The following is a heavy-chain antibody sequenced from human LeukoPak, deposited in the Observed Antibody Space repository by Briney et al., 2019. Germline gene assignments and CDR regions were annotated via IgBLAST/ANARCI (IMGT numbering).Heavy chain of an antibody. CDR2: IYHSGST. Sequence: PSETLSLTCTVSGYSISSGYYWGWIRQPPGKGLEWIGSIYHSGSTYYNPPLKSRVTISVDTSKNQFSLKLSSVTAADTAVYYCAKESGGYDPWGQGTLVTVSS. J-gene: IGHJ5*02. CDR3: AKESGGYDP. D-gene: IGHD1-26*01. CDR1: GYSISSGYY. V-gene: IGHV4-38-2*02.